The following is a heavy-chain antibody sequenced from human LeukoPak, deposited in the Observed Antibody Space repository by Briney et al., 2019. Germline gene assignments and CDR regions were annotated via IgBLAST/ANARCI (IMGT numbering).Heavy chain of an antibody. CDR1: GASFNSDDQY. D-gene: IGHD3-16*01. J-gene: IGHJ4*02. CDR3: ARRGGSNTSPFDY. Sequence: SETLSLTCTVSGASFNSDDQYWNWIRQSPGKGLEWIGSIHPSGMLYNNPSLESRVTMSRDTSKNQFSLKLTSVTAADTAVYYCARRGGSNTSPFDYWGQGALVTVSS. CDR2: IHPSGML. V-gene: IGHV4-30-4*08.